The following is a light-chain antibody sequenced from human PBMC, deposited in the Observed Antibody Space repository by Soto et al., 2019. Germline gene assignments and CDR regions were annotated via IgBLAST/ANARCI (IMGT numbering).Light chain of an antibody. Sequence: QSALTQPASVSGSPGQSITISCTGTSSDVGGYNSVSWYQQHPGKAPKVMIYEVTNRPSGISNRFSGSKSGNTASLTIFGLQAEDEADYYCSSYTSSSTYVFGTGTKLTVL. V-gene: IGLV2-14*01. J-gene: IGLJ1*01. CDR1: SSDVGGYNS. CDR2: EVT. CDR3: SSYTSSSTYV.